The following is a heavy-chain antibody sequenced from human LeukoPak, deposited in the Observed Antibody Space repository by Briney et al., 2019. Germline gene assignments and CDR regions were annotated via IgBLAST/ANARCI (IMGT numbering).Heavy chain of an antibody. CDR1: GFTFSSYG. V-gene: IGHV3-33*06. Sequence: PGGSLRLSCAASGFTFSSYGMHWVRQAPGKGLEWVAVIWYDGSNKYYADSVKGRFTISRDNSKNTLYLQMNSLRAEDTAVYYCAKGWTGCHPPYYFDYWGQGTLVTVSS. J-gene: IGHJ4*02. D-gene: IGHD3/OR15-3a*01. CDR3: AKGWTGCHPPYYFDY. CDR2: IWYDGSNK.